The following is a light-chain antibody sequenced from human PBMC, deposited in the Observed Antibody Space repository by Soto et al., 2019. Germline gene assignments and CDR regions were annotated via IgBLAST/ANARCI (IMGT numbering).Light chain of an antibody. CDR2: AAS. J-gene: IGKJ1*01. CDR3: QQYDTSPRT. CDR1: QSISSY. V-gene: IGKV1-39*01. Sequence: DIQMTQSPSSLSASVGDRVTITCRASQSISSYLNWYQQKPGKAPKLLIYAASSLQSGVPSRFSGSGSGTDFTLTISGLEPEDFAVYYCQQYDTSPRTFGQGTKVDIK.